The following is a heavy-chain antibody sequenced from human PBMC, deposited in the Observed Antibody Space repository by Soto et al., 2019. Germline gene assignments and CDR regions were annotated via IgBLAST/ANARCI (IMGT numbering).Heavy chain of an antibody. J-gene: IGHJ4*02. D-gene: IGHD6-19*01. CDR2: IRQDGSDK. Sequence: EVQLVESGGGLVQPGGSLRLSCAASGFTFSSYWMSWVRQAPGKGLEWVANIRQDGSDKYYGASVKGRFTISRDNSKNSLYLQMNSLRVEDTAVYYCASPQQWLGQRGDFDYWGQGTLVTVSS. CDR3: ASPQQWLGQRGDFDY. V-gene: IGHV3-7*05. CDR1: GFTFSSYW.